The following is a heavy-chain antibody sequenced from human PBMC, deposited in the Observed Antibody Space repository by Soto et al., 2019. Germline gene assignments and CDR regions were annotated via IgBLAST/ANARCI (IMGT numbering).Heavy chain of an antibody. CDR3: AGDRSRTVTGDDY. CDR2: IIHIFGKA. J-gene: IGHJ4*02. D-gene: IGHD4-17*01. CDR1: GGTFSSYA. Sequence: QVQLVQSGAEVKKPGSSVKVSCKASGGTFSSYAISWVRQAPGQRLEWMGGIIHIFGKANYAQKFQGRVTITAVDYTRRAYMDLSSLRAEDTAVYSCAGDRSRTVTGDDYWGQGNLVTVSS. V-gene: IGHV1-69*01.